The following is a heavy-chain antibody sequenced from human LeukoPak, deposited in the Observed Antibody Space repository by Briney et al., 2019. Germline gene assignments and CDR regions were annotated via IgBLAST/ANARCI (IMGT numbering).Heavy chain of an antibody. CDR1: GFTFSRYG. V-gene: IGHV3-23*01. D-gene: IGHD2-21*02. CDR2: IRGSGGST. Sequence: PGGSLRLSCEASGFTFSRYGMSWVRQAPGKGLEWVSAIRGSGGSTPYADSVKGRFSISRDNSKNTLYLQMNNLRAEDTAMYYCAKDARLCGGDCFSTIDFWGQGTMVIVSS. J-gene: IGHJ3*01. CDR3: AKDARLCGGDCFSTIDF.